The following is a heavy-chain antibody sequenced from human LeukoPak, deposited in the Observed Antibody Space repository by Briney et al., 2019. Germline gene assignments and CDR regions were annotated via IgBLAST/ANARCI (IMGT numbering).Heavy chain of an antibody. Sequence: GGSLRLSCAASGFTFSSYAMHWVRQGPGKGLEWVAVISKDGRDKHHADSVKGRFTISRDNSKNTLYLHMNSLRAEDTAVYYCARLGDNNFDYWGQGTLVTVSS. CDR1: GFTFSSYA. J-gene: IGHJ4*02. V-gene: IGHV3-30*03. CDR2: ISKDGRDK. CDR3: ARLGDNNFDY. D-gene: IGHD3-16*01.